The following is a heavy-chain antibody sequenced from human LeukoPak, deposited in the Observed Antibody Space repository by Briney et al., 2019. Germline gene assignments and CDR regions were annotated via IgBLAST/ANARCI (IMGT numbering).Heavy chain of an antibody. J-gene: IGHJ4*02. V-gene: IGHV3-74*01. CDR2: IISDGSST. CDR3: TRDGSLPGY. Sequence: GGSLRLSCAASGFTFSSYAMSWVRQTPGKGLVWVSRIISDGSSTSYADSVKGRFTISRDNAKNTLYLQMNSLRAEDTAVYYCTRDGSLPGYWGQGTLVTVSS. CDR1: GFTFSSYA.